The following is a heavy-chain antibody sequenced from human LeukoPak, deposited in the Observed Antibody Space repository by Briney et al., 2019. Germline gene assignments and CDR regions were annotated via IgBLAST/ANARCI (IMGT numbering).Heavy chain of an antibody. D-gene: IGHD2-2*02. CDR2: IIPIFDTA. CDR3: ARVTGGKYCSTTSCYMRGWFDP. J-gene: IGHJ5*02. V-gene: IGHV1-69*01. CDR1: GGTFSSYA. Sequence: SVKVSCKAPGGTFSSYAIDWVRQAPGQGLEWMGVIIPIFDTAHYSQKFQGRVTITADESTRTAYMELSSLRSEDTAVYYCARVTGGKYCSTTSCYMRGWFDPWGQGTLVTVSS.